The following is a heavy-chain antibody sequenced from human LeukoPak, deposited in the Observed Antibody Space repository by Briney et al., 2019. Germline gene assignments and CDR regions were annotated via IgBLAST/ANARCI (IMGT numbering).Heavy chain of an antibody. V-gene: IGHV4-39*07. CDR1: GGSISSSSYY. J-gene: IGHJ5*02. Sequence: SETLSLTCTVSGGSISSSSYYWGWIRQPPGKGLEWIVSIYYSGSTYYNPSLKSRVTISVDTSKNQFSLKLSSVTAADTAVYYCARGGQQLRLNWFDPWGQGTLVTVSS. CDR2: IYYSGST. D-gene: IGHD6-13*01. CDR3: ARGGQQLRLNWFDP.